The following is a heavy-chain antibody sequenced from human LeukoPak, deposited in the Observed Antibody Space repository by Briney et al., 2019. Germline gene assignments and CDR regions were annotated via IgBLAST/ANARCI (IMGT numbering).Heavy chain of an antibody. CDR3: ARVSHLKGGSYPPRVSDAFDI. CDR1: GYTFTGYY. Sequence: ASVKVSCKASGYTFTGYYMHWVRQAPGQSLEWMGWINPNSGGTNYAQKFQGRVTMTRDTSISTAYMELSRLRSDDTAVYYCARVSHLKGGSYPPRVSDAFDIWGQGTMVTVSS. D-gene: IGHD1-26*01. CDR2: INPNSGGT. V-gene: IGHV1-2*02. J-gene: IGHJ3*02.